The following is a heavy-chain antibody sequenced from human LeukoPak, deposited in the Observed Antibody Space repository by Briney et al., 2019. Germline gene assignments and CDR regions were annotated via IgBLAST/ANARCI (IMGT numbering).Heavy chain of an antibody. CDR2: LYHSDSI. V-gene: IGHV4-38-2*01. CDR1: GYSISSGYY. J-gene: IGHJ6*03. Sequence: PSETLSLTCAVSGYSISSGYYWIWIRQPPGKGLEWIGSLYHSDSIYYNPSLESRVTMSVDTSKNQFSLKLSFVTAADTAVYYCARQHDSYHYYYVDVWGKGTTVTVPS. CDR3: ARQHDSYHYYYVDV. D-gene: IGHD6-13*01.